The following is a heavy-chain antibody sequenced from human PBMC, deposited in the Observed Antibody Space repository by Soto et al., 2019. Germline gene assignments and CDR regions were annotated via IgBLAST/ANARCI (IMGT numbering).Heavy chain of an antibody. CDR3: GSSTMIVVAFVY. Sequence: PSETLSLTCTVSGGSISSGGYYWSWIRQHPGKGLEWIGYIYYSGSTYYNPSLKSRVTISVDTSKNQFSLKLSSVTAADTAVYYCGSSTMIVVAFVYWGQGPLCTVS. V-gene: IGHV4-31*03. D-gene: IGHD3-22*01. CDR1: GGSISSGGYY. J-gene: IGHJ4*02. CDR2: IYYSGST.